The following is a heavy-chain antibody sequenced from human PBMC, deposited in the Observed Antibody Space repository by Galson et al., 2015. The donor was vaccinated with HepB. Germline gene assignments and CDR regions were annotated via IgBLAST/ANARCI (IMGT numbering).Heavy chain of an antibody. D-gene: IGHD3-22*01. V-gene: IGHV3-7*03. Sequence: SLRLSCAASGFTFSSYWMSWVRQAPGKGLEWVANIKQDGSEKYYVDSVKGRFTISRDNAKNSLYLQMNSLRAEDTAVYYCARVQNYYDSSGYYYDWYFDLWGRGTLVTVSS. CDR3: ARVQNYYDSSGYYYDWYFDL. CDR1: GFTFSSYW. J-gene: IGHJ2*01. CDR2: IKQDGSEK.